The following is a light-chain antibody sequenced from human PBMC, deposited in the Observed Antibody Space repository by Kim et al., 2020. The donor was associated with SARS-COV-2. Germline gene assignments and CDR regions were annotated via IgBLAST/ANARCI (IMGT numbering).Light chain of an antibody. V-gene: IGLV3-1*01. J-gene: IGLJ1*01. CDR3: QAWDGSTEV. Sequence: VGPGQTASISCSGDKVGDKCGGWDQRKPGQSPVLGINKDSERGAGIPERFAGSKAGNTATLTSSGGRGRDEADYYGQAWDGSTEVFGAGTKVTVL. CDR2: KDS. CDR1: KVGDKC.